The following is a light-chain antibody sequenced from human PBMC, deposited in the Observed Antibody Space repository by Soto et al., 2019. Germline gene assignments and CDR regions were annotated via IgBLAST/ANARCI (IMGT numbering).Light chain of an antibody. CDR1: QSVSNN. CDR2: GAS. J-gene: IGKJ1*01. CDR3: QQYKKWWT. Sequence: EIVLTQSPATLSVSPGERATLSCRASQSVSNNLAWYQKKPGQAPRLLIYGASNRATGIPAKASGGGSGTEFTLTISSLKSEDFAVYYCQQYKKWWTFGQGTRVEIK. V-gene: IGKV3-15*01.